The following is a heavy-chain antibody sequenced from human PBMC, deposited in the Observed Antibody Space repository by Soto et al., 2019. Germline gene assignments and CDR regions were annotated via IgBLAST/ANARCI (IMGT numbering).Heavy chain of an antibody. V-gene: IGHV3-74*01. CDR2: INSDGSST. CDR3: ARRGYDSSGYPRNAFDI. CDR1: GFTFSSYW. J-gene: IGHJ3*02. D-gene: IGHD3-22*01. Sequence: GGSLRLSCAASGFTFSSYWMHWVRQAPGKGLVWVSRINSDGSSTSYADSVKGRFTISRDNAKNTLYLQMNSLRAEDTAVYYCARRGYDSSGYPRNAFDIWGQGTMVTVSS.